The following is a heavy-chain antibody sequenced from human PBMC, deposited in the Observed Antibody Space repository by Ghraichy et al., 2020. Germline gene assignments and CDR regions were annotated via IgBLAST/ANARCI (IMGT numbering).Heavy chain of an antibody. D-gene: IGHD5-18*01. CDR1: GFTFSSYG. J-gene: IGHJ4*02. CDR2: IWYDGSNK. CDR3: ARDLFERYSYGPLKD. Sequence: GGSLRLSCAASGFTFSSYGMHWVRQAPGKGLEWVAVIWYDGSNKYYADSVKGRFTISRDNSKNTLYLQMNSLRAEDTAVYYCARDLFERYSYGPLKDWGQGTLVTVSS. V-gene: IGHV3-33*08.